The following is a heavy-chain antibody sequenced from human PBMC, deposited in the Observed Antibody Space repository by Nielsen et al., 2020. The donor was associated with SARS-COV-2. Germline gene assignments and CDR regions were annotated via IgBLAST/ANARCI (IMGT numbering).Heavy chain of an antibody. D-gene: IGHD6-13*01. CDR3: AKGYSSSWSTFDY. J-gene: IGHJ4*02. CDR2: INWGAGST. Sequence: GVLKISCAASGFTFHDYAMHWVRQAPGKGLEWVSLINWGAGSTYYADSVKGRFTISRDNRQNSLYLQMNSLRAEDTALYYCAKGYSSSWSTFDYWGRGTLVTVSS. CDR1: GFTFHDYA. V-gene: IGHV3-43D*03.